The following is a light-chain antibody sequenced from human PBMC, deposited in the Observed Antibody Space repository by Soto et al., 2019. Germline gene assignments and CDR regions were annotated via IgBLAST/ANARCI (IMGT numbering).Light chain of an antibody. CDR3: QQYGSPLT. CDR2: GAS. CDR1: EPFNSPY. Sequence: VLTQSPATLSWSPGERATLSCTTNEPFNSPYLAWYQQKPGQAPRLLIYGASNRATGIPDRFSGSGSGADFTLTISRLEPEDFAVYYCQQYGSPLTFGGGTKVEI. J-gene: IGKJ4*01. V-gene: IGKV3-20*01.